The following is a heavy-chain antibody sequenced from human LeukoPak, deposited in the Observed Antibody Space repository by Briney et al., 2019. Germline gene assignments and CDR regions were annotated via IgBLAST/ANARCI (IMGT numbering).Heavy chain of an antibody. CDR1: GGTFSSYA. V-gene: IGHV1-69*05. CDR2: IIPIFGTA. Sequence: SVKVSCKASGGTFSSYAISWVRQAPGQRLEWMGRIIPIFGTANYAQKFQGRVTITTDESTSSAYMELSSLRSEDTAVYYCVRDGVEGGSGSLRLDYWGQGTLVTVSS. J-gene: IGHJ4*02. D-gene: IGHD3-10*01. CDR3: VRDGVEGGSGSLRLDY.